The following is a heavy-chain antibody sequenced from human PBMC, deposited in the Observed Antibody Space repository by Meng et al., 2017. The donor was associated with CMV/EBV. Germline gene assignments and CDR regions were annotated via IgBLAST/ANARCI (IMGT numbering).Heavy chain of an antibody. V-gene: IGHV3-30-3*01. CDR1: GFTFSSYA. Sequence: GGSLRLSCAASGFTFSSYAMHWVRQAPGKGLEWVAVISYDGSNKYYADSVKGRFTISRDNAKNSLYLQMNSLRAEDAAVYYCARDQKGLRLKWAYYYGMDVWGQGTTVTVSS. D-gene: IGHD3-16*01. CDR2: ISYDGSNK. CDR3: ARDQKGLRLKWAYYYGMDV. J-gene: IGHJ6*02.